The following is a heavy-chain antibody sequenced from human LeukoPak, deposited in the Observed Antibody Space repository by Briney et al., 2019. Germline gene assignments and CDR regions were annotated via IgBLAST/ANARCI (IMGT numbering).Heavy chain of an antibody. Sequence: SETLSLTCTVSGDSISSSSYYWGWIRQPPGKGLEWIGSIYYSGTTYYNPSLKSRVTILVGTSKNQFSLKLSSVTAADTAVYYCARDRHKLVDIVAGILDYWGQGTLVTVSS. CDR2: IYYSGTT. CDR3: ARDRHKLVDIVAGILDY. V-gene: IGHV4-39*07. D-gene: IGHD5-12*01. J-gene: IGHJ4*02. CDR1: GDSISSSSYY.